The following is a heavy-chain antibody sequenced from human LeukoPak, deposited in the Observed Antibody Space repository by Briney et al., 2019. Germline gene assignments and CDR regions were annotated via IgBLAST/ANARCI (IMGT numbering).Heavy chain of an antibody. J-gene: IGHJ6*03. CDR2: IRYDGSNK. CDR1: GFTFSSYG. D-gene: IGHD3-22*01. V-gene: IGHV3-30*02. CDR3: AAPDSSGYYPYYYYYYMDA. Sequence: PGGSLRLSCAASGFTFSSYGMHWVRQAPGKGLEWVAFIRYDGSNKYYADSVKGRFTISRDNSKNTLYLQMNSLRAEDTAVYYCAAPDSSGYYPYYYYYYMDAWGKGTTVTVSS.